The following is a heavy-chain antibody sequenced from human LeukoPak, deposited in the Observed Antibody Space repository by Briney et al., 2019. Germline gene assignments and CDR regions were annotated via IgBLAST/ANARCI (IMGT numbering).Heavy chain of an antibody. CDR2: IKPDGSEQ. J-gene: IGHJ4*02. CDR1: GFTFSIPW. V-gene: IGHV3-7*01. Sequence: PGGSLRLSCAASGFTFSIPWMTWVRQAPGKGLEWVANIKPDGSEQYYVDSMKGRFTISRDNAKNSLYLQMNTLRAEDTAVYYCVRGVRELGYWGQGTLVTVSS. CDR3: VRGVRELGY. D-gene: IGHD1-26*01.